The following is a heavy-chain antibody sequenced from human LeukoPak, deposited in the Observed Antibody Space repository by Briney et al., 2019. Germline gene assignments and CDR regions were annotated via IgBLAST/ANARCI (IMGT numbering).Heavy chain of an antibody. CDR3: ARGGPSSRFFDL. Sequence: SETLSVTRSVLGGFISSDYWSWVRQPPGKGLEFIGYIYYNGNTNYNPSLKSRVTISVDTSKNQFSLKLSSVTAADTAVYYCARGGPSSRFFDLWGRGTLVTVSS. D-gene: IGHD3-10*01. V-gene: IGHV4-59*01. CDR1: GGFISSDY. CDR2: IYYNGNT. J-gene: IGHJ2*01.